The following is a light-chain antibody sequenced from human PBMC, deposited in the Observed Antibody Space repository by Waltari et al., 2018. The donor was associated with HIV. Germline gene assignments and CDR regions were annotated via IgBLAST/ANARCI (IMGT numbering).Light chain of an antibody. CDR2: RNN. CDR1: SSNIGSNY. V-gene: IGLV1-47*01. J-gene: IGLJ2*01. Sequence: QSVLSQPPSASGTPGQGVIISCSGSSSNIGSNYVYWYQQLPGSAPKLLIYRNNQRPSGVPDRFSGSKAGTSASLASSGLRSEDEAVYYCEAWDDTLSGPNVVFGGGTKVTVL. CDR3: EAWDDTLSGPNVV.